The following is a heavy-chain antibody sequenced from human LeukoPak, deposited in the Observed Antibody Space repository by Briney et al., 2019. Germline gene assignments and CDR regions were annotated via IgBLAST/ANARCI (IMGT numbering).Heavy chain of an antibody. J-gene: IGHJ4*02. Sequence: GGSLRLSCAASGFTFNTFSMNWVRQAPGKGLEWVSSISSSSSYIYYADSVKGRFTISRDNAKNSLYLQMNSLRAEDTAVYYCARDRVTMVRGVIIGRDYWGQGTLVTVSS. V-gene: IGHV3-21*01. CDR3: ARDRVTMVRGVIIGRDY. D-gene: IGHD3-10*01. CDR2: ISSSSSYI. CDR1: GFTFNTFS.